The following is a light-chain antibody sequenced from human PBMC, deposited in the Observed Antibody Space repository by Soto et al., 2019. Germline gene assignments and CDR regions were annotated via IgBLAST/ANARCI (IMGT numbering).Light chain of an antibody. V-gene: IGKV1-5*03. CDR1: QSINRS. Sequence: DVQMTQSPSTLSASVGDRVTISCRASQSINRSLAWYQQRPGKAPNLLIYKASILEGGVPSRFSGSGSGTEFTLTIDSLQPDDFATYSCQQYDAYPYTFGQGTKLEI. CDR3: QQYDAYPYT. J-gene: IGKJ2*01. CDR2: KAS.